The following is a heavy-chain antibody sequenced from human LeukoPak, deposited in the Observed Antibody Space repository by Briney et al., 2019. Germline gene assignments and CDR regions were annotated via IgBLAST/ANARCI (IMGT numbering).Heavy chain of an antibody. CDR2: IYYSGST. D-gene: IGHD3-22*01. CDR3: ARALPYYYDSSGYYYGLVYFDY. J-gene: IGHJ4*02. V-gene: IGHV4-31*03. Sequence: PSETLSLTCIVSGGSISSGGYYWSWIRQHPGKGLEWIGYIYYSGSTYYNPSLKSRVTISVDTSKNQFSLKLSSVTAADTAVYYCARALPYYYDSSGYYYGLVYFDYWGQGTLVTVSS. CDR1: GGSISSGGYY.